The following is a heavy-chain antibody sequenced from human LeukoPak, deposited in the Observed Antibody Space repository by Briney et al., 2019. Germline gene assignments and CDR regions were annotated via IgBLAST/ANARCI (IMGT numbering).Heavy chain of an antibody. CDR2: IYYSGST. V-gene: IGHV4-39*07. J-gene: IGHJ4*02. Sequence: KPSETLSLTCTVSGGSISSSSYYWGWIRQPPGKGLEWIGSIYYSGSTYYNPSLKSRVTISVDTSKNQFSLKLSSVTAADTAVYYCARDRQGTLQPFRDFDYWGQGTLVTVSS. CDR1: GGSISSSSYY. CDR3: ARDRQGTLQPFRDFDY. D-gene: IGHD5-24*01.